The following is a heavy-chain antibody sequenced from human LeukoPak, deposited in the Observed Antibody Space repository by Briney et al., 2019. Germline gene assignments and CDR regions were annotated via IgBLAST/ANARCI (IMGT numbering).Heavy chain of an antibody. CDR2: INPSGGST. J-gene: IGHJ4*02. D-gene: IGHD6-19*01. CDR1: GYTFTSYY. Sequence: ASVMVSCKASGYTFTSYYMHWVRQAPGQGLEWMGIINPSGGSTTYAQKFQGRVTMTRDTSTGTVYMELSSLRSEDTAVYYCTRASVAGRRFDYWGQGTLVTVSS. V-gene: IGHV1-46*03. CDR3: TRASVAGRRFDY.